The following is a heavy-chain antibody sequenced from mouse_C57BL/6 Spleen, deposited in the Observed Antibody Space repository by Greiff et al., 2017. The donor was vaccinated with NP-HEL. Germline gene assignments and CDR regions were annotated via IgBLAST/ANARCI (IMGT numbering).Heavy chain of an antibody. Sequence: EVQLQQSGAELVRPGASVKLSCTASGFAFKDYCMHWVKQRPEQGLEWIGRIYPEDGDTEYAATFKGKATMTADTSSNTAYMQLSSLTSEDTADYYGNTCGRWLLLAYWGQGTLVTVSA. V-gene: IGHV14-1*01. CDR1: GFAFKDYC. CDR2: IYPEDGDT. CDR3: NTCGRWLLLAY. D-gene: IGHD2-3*01. J-gene: IGHJ3*01.